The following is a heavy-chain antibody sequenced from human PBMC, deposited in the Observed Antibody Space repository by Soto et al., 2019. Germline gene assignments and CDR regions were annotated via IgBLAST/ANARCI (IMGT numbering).Heavy chain of an antibody. CDR3: ARQRGYYVDY. D-gene: IGHD3-22*01. CDR2: IYHSGTT. CDR1: GGSIRSGNW. Sequence: QVQLQESGPGLVEPSGTLSLTCAVSGGSIRSGNWWSWVRQPPGKGLEWIGEIYHSGTTNYNPSLKXLVPIXXDKSKNQFSLKLTSVTAADTAVYYCARQRGYYVDYWGQGTLVTVSS. J-gene: IGHJ4*02. V-gene: IGHV4-4*02.